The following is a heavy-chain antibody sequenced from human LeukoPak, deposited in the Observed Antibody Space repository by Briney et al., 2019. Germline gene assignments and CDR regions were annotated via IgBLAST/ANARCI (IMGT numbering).Heavy chain of an antibody. CDR2: ISDSGGST. CDR1: GFSFTNTW. CDR3: AKRGVVIRVVLVGFHKEAYYFES. J-gene: IGHJ4*02. V-gene: IGHV3-23*01. D-gene: IGHD3/OR15-3a*01. Sequence: GGSLRLSCAASGFSFTNTWMSWVRQAPGKGLEWVAGISDSGGSTKYADSVKGRFTISRDNPKNTLFLQMNSLRAEDTAVYFCAKRGVVIRVVLVGFHKEAYYFESWGQGALVTVFS.